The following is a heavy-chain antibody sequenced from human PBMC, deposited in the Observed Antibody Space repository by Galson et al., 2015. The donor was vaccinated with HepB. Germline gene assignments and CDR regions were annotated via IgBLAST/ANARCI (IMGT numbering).Heavy chain of an antibody. D-gene: IGHD3-16*02. CDR1: GGTFSSYA. J-gene: IGHJ4*02. V-gene: IGHV1-69*13. Sequence: SVKVSCKASGGTFSSYAISWVRQAPGQGLEWMGGIIPIFGTANYAQKFQGRVTITADESTSTAYMELSSLRSEDTAVYYCLMITFGGVIVNYYFDYWGQGTLVTVSS. CDR3: LMITFGGVIVNYYFDY. CDR2: IIPIFGTA.